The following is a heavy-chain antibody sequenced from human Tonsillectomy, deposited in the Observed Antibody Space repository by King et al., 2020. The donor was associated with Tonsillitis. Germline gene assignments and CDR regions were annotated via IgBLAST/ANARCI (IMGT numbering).Heavy chain of an antibody. J-gene: IGHJ4*02. CDR2: ISAYNGNT. D-gene: IGHD3-22*01. V-gene: IGHV1-18*01. CDR1: GYTFTSYG. Sequence: QLVQSGAEVKKPGASVKVSCKASGYTFTSYGISWVRQAPGQGLEWMGWISAYNGNTNYAQKLQGRVTMTTDTSTSTAYMELRSLRSDDTAVYYWARATDYDSSDIYFYWGQGTLVTVSS. CDR3: ARATDYDSSDIYFY.